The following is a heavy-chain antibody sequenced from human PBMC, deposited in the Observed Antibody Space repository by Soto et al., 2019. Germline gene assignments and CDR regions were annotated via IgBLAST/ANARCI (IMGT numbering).Heavy chain of an antibody. CDR2: INAYNDNT. CDR1: GYTFSDYG. Sequence: ASVKVSCKACGYTFSDYGISWVRQAPGQGLEWLAWINAYNDNTDYAQKLQGRVTMTTDTSTTTAYMELRSLRSDDTAVYYCARLDHILTGYSTLDYWGEGNLVTVSS. J-gene: IGHJ4*02. V-gene: IGHV1-18*01. D-gene: IGHD3-9*01. CDR3: ARLDHILTGYSTLDY.